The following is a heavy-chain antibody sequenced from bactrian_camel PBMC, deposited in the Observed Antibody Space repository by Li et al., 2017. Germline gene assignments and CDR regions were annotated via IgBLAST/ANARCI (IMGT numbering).Heavy chain of an antibody. D-gene: IGHD2*01. CDR1: GFTFSGSA. V-gene: IGHV3S40*01. Sequence: VQLVESGGGLVQPGGSLILSCAASGFTFSGSAMTWVRQAPGKGLEWVSTINSGGDSTYYVDSVKGRFTISRDNAKNTVYLQLNSLKTEDTGLYYCATDLLWDGTDYHTDYGMNYWGVGTQVTVS. CDR2: INSGGDST. J-gene: IGHJ7*01.